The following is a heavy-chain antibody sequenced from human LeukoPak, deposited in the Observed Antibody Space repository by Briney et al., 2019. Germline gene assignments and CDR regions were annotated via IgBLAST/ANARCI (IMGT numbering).Heavy chain of an antibody. CDR3: ASQLDDYYDSTGYYTGFIDY. CDR2: INHRXDT. D-gene: IGHD3-22*01. Sequence: SETLSLTCAVYGGSFSAYYWSWXXXSPXKXXEXXAEINHRXDTNYNPSVKSRVSISVDTSKNQFSLKVTSLTAADTAVYYCASQLDDYYDSTGYYTGFIDYWGPGTLVTVSS. CDR1: GGSFSAYY. V-gene: IGHV4-34*01. J-gene: IGHJ4*02.